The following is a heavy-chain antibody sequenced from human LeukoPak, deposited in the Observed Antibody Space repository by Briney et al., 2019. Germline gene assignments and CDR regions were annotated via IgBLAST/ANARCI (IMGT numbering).Heavy chain of an antibody. CDR2: IKQDGSEK. CDR1: GFTFSSYW. V-gene: IGHV3-7*01. D-gene: IGHD1-14*01. Sequence: GGSLSLPCAASGFTFSSYWMSGVRQAPGKGVEWVANIKQDGSEKYYVDSVKGRFTISRDNAKNSLYLQMNSLRAEDTAVYYCARDGRAWYYWCQGTLVTVSS. CDR3: ARDGRAWYY. J-gene: IGHJ4*02.